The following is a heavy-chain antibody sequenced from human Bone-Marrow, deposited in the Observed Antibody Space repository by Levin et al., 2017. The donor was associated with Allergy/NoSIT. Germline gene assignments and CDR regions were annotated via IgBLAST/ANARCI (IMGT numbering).Heavy chain of an antibody. J-gene: IGHJ5*02. Sequence: PGGSLRLSCAASGFTFSNVWMSWVRQAPGKGLEWVGRIKSKAAGGTTDYAAPVKGRFTISRDDSENTLYLQMNSLKTEDTAVYYCTTMVQGVGSFDPWGQGTLVTVSS. CDR2: IKSKAAGGTT. V-gene: IGHV3-15*01. D-gene: IGHD3-10*01. CDR3: TTMVQGVGSFDP. CDR1: GFTFSNVW.